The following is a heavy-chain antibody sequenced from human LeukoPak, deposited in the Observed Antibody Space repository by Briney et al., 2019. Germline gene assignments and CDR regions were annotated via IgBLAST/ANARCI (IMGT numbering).Heavy chain of an antibody. CDR3: ARDPGYSSGWYSSDYYYYGMDV. V-gene: IGHV3-21*01. CDR2: IISSSSYI. CDR1: AFTFSSYS. D-gene: IGHD6-19*01. J-gene: IGHJ6*02. Sequence: PGGSLRLSCAASAFTFSSYSMNWVRQAPGKGLEWVSSIISSSSYIYYAGSVKGRFTISTDNAKNSLYLQMNSLRAEDTAVYYCARDPGYSSGWYSSDYYYYGMDVWGQGTTVTVSS.